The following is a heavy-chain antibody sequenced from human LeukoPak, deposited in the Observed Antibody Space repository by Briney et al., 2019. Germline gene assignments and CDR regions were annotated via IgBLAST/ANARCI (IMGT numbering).Heavy chain of an antibody. CDR1: GFTFSSYS. CDR2: ISGIGSTI. D-gene: IGHD2-2*02. Sequence: GGSLRLSCAASGFTFSSYSMNWVRQAPGKWLEWVSYISGIGSTIYYAESVKGRFTISRDNAKNSLYLQMNSLRAEDTAVYYCASSDCSSTSCYIDYWGQGTLVTVSS. V-gene: IGHV3-48*04. CDR3: ASSDCSSTSCYIDY. J-gene: IGHJ4*02.